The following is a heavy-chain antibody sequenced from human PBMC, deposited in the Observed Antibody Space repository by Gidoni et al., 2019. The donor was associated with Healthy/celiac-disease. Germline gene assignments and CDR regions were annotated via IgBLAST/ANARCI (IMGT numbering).Heavy chain of an antibody. CDR2: ISGSGGST. CDR3: ANSAQQLVGAFDY. CDR1: GLTFSSYA. V-gene: IGHV3-23*01. Sequence: EVQLLESGGGLVQPGGSLRLSCAASGLTFSSYAMRWVRQAPGKGLGWVSAISGSGGSTYYADSVKGRFTISRDNSKNTLYLQMNSLRAEDTAVYYCANSAQQLVGAFDYWGQGTLVTVSS. J-gene: IGHJ4*02. D-gene: IGHD6-13*01.